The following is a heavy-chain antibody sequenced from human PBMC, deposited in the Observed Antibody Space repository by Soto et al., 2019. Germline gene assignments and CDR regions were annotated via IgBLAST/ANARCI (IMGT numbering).Heavy chain of an antibody. Sequence: SETLSLTCTVSGGSISSSSYYWGWIRQPPGKGLEWIGIIYYSGSTYYNPSLKSRVTISLDTSKNQFSLKLSSVTAADTAVYYCARRGSSSWYGYWGQGTLVTVSS. CDR2: IYYSGST. V-gene: IGHV4-39*01. D-gene: IGHD6-13*01. CDR1: GGSISSSSYY. CDR3: ARRGSSSWYGY. J-gene: IGHJ4*02.